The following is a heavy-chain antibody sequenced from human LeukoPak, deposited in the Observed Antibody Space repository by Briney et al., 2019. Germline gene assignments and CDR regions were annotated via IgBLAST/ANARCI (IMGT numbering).Heavy chain of an antibody. CDR3: AAVQVGANYYFDY. CDR2: IVVGSGNT. J-gene: IGHJ4*02. D-gene: IGHD1-26*01. CDR1: GFTFTSSA. Sequence: SVKVSCKASGFTFTSSAMQWVRQARGQRLEWIGWIVVGSGNTNYAQKFQERVTITRDMSTSRAYMELSSLRSGDTAVYYCAAVQVGANYYFDYWGQGTLVTVSS. V-gene: IGHV1-58*02.